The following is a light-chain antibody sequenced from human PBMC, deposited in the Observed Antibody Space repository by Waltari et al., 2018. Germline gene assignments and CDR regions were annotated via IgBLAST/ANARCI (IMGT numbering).Light chain of an antibody. V-gene: IGLV2-14*01. CDR1: CTHVGDYHS. CDR3: SSYTSSSTYV. Sequence: QSALTQPASVSGSPGQSITLSCTGTCTHVGDYHSVSWYQQHPGKPPKLMIYDVSNRPSGVSNRFSGSKSGNTASLTISGLQAEDEADYYCSSYTSSSTYVFGTGTKVTVL. CDR2: DVS. J-gene: IGLJ1*01.